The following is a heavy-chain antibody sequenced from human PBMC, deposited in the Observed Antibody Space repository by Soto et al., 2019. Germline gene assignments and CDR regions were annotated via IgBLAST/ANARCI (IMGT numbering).Heavy chain of an antibody. J-gene: IGHJ4*02. V-gene: IGHV4-30-2*01. CDR1: GGSISSGGYS. CDR3: DSVDHGDFDY. CDR2: IYHRGST. Sequence: QLQLQESGSGLVKPSQTLSLTCAVSGGSISSGGYSWSWIRQPPGKGLEWIGYIYHRGSTYYNPSLKRRVTISIGGDKTQFSLKLSSVTAADTAVYYCDSVDHGDFDYWGQGNPVTVSS. D-gene: IGHD3-3*01.